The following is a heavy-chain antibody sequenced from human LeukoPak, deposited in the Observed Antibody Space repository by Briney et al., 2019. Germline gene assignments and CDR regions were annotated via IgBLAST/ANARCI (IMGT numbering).Heavy chain of an antibody. CDR1: GFVFNTYA. CDR2: ISYDGRNT. J-gene: IGHJ4*02. CDR3: ARVLLTGDFYFDL. Sequence: GGSLRLSCAASGFVFNTYAMHWVRQAPGKGLEWVALISYDGRNTYNADSVKGRFNISRDNSKNTLYLHMGSLRPDDMAIYYCARVLLTGDFYFDLWGQGTRVTVST. V-gene: IGHV3-30*04. D-gene: IGHD4/OR15-4a*01.